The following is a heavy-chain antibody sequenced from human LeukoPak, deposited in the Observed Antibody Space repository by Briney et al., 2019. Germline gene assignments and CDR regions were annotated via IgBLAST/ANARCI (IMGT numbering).Heavy chain of an antibody. J-gene: IGHJ4*02. CDR2: IRSKANSYAT. CDR1: GFTFSGSA. D-gene: IGHD4-23*01. V-gene: IGHV3-73*01. Sequence: PGGSLKLSCAASGFTFSGSAMHWVRQASGKGLEWVGRIRSKANSYATAYAASVKGRFTISRDDSKNTAYLQMNSLKTEDTAVYYCTRLGDYGGIHFDYWGQGTLVTVSS. CDR3: TRLGDYGGIHFDY.